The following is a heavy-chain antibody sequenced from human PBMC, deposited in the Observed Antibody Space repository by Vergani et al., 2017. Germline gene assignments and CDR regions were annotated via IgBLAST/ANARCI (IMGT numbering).Heavy chain of an antibody. CDR3: ARPHGDILPPDPRRLYY. J-gene: IGHJ4*02. CDR1: GYTFTNYY. Sequence: QVLLVQSGAEVKKPGASVRVSCKTSGYTFTNYYIHWVRQAPGQGLEWMGIINPSGGSTTYAQQFQGRLTMTRETSTSTVYMDLSNLRSEDTAVYYCARPHGDILPPDPRRLYYWGQGTLVTVSS. CDR2: INPSGGST. V-gene: IGHV1-46*03.